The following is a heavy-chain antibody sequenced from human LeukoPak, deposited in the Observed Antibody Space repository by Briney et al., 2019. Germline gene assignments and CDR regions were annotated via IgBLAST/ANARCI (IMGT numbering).Heavy chain of an antibody. V-gene: IGHV3-21*01. CDR2: ISSGSTYI. Sequence: GGSLRLSCAAPGFTFSSYSMNWVRQAPGKGLEWVSSISSGSTYIYYADSVKGRFTISRDNAKNSLYLQMNSLRAEDMAVYYCARASDYGDYFSGMDVWGQGTTVTVSS. D-gene: IGHD4-17*01. J-gene: IGHJ6*02. CDR1: GFTFSSYS. CDR3: ARASDYGDYFSGMDV.